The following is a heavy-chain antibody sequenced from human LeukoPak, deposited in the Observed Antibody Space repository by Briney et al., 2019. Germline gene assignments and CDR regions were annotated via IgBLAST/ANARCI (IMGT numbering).Heavy chain of an antibody. Sequence: GASVKVSCKASGGTFSSYAISWVRQAPGQGVEWMGGIIPIFGTANYAQKFQGRVTITTDESTSTAYMELSSLRSEDTAVYYCASRGGNYVDYYYMDVWGKGTTVTASS. CDR2: IIPIFGTA. CDR1: GGTFSSYA. V-gene: IGHV1-69*05. J-gene: IGHJ6*03. D-gene: IGHD1-26*01. CDR3: ASRGGNYVDYYYMDV.